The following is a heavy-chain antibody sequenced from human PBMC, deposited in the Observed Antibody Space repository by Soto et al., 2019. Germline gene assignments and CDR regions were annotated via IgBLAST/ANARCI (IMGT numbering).Heavy chain of an antibody. V-gene: IGHV3-30*18. CDR3: AKDLGHHIVVVVAATGHNAFDI. D-gene: IGHD2-15*01. Sequence: GGSLRLSCAASGFTFSSYGMHWVRQAPGKGLEWVAVISYDGSNKYYADSVKGRFTISRDNSKNTLYLQMNSLRAEDTAVYYCAKDLGHHIVVVVAATGHNAFDIWGQGTMVTVSS. CDR2: ISYDGSNK. CDR1: GFTFSSYG. J-gene: IGHJ3*02.